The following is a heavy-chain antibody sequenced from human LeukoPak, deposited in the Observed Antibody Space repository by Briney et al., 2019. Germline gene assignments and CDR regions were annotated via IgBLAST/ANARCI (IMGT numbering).Heavy chain of an antibody. Sequence: GGSLRLSCAASGFTFSSYAMSWVRRAPGKGLEWVSAVSGSGGSTYYADSVKGRFTISRDNSKNTLYLQMNSLRAEDTAVYYCAKYYGSGIDTFDIWGQGTMVTVSS. CDR3: AKYYGSGIDTFDI. CDR1: GFTFSSYA. V-gene: IGHV3-23*01. D-gene: IGHD3-10*01. CDR2: VSGSGGST. J-gene: IGHJ3*02.